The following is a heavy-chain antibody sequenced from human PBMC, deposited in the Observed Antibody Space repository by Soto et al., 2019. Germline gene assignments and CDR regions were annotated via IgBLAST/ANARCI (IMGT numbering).Heavy chain of an antibody. J-gene: IGHJ3*02. D-gene: IGHD1-1*01. CDR2: MSHRGGT. CDR1: GGSVSSGNYY. Sequence: QVQLQQWGAGLLKPSETLSLTCAVYGGSVSSGNYYWSWIRQPPGKGLEWIGEMSHRGGTHFNPSLKSGGTLSVDTAKDLFSLKMSSVTAADTALYYCARVERGTATTVVDAFDIWGPGTMVTVSS. V-gene: IGHV4-34*01. CDR3: ARVERGTATTVVDAFDI.